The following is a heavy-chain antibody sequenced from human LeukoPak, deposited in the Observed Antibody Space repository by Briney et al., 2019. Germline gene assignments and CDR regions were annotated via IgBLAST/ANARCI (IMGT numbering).Heavy chain of an antibody. CDR2: IKEDESEK. J-gene: IGHJ4*02. CDR1: GCTFSNYW. CDR3: ARVTSGSSYRPFDY. Sequence: GGSLRLSCAASGCTFSNYWMSWVREAPGNGPEWVANIKEDESEKNYVDSVKGRFTISRDSAKDSLYLQMNSLRAEDTAVYYCARVTSGSSYRPFDYWGQGTLSPSPQ. D-gene: IGHD3-10*01. V-gene: IGHV3-7*01.